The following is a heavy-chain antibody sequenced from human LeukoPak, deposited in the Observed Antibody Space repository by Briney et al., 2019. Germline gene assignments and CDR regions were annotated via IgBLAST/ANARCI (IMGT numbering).Heavy chain of an antibody. CDR2: IKQDGSEK. Sequence: GGSLRLSCAASGFTFSSYWMSWVRQAPGKGLEWVANIKQDGSEKYYVDSVKGRFTISRDNAKNSLYLQMNSLRAEDTAVYCCARLDYYDSSGFDYWGQGTLVTVSS. CDR1: GFTFSSYW. J-gene: IGHJ4*02. CDR3: ARLDYYDSSGFDY. V-gene: IGHV3-7*03. D-gene: IGHD3-22*01.